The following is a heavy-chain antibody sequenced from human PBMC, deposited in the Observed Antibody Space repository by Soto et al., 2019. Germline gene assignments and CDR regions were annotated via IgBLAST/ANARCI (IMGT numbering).Heavy chain of an antibody. Sequence: QVQLVESGGGVVQPGTSLRLSCVGSGFTFRSYVIHWIRQAPGKGLEWVALTNYDGTNNYYGDSVKGRFTISRDNSKNTVDLQMDSLRLEDMSLYYCARWGTMGGLDVWGPGTLVSVSS. D-gene: IGHD3-16*01. CDR3: ARWGTMGGLDV. CDR2: TNYDGTNN. CDR1: GFTFRSYV. V-gene: IGHV3-30*19. J-gene: IGHJ4*02.